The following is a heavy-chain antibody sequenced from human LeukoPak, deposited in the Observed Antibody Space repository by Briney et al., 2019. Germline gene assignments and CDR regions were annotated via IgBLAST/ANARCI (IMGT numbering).Heavy chain of an antibody. D-gene: IGHD6-13*01. J-gene: IGHJ4*02. Sequence: PGGSLRLSCAASGFTFSSYWMSWVRQAPGKGLEWVANIKQDGSEKYYVDSVKGRFTISRDNAKNSLYLQMNSLRAEDTAVYYCATAGAAAGTGIDYWGQGTLVTVSS. V-gene: IGHV3-7*01. CDR3: ATAGAAAGTGIDY. CDR2: IKQDGSEK. CDR1: GFTFSSYW.